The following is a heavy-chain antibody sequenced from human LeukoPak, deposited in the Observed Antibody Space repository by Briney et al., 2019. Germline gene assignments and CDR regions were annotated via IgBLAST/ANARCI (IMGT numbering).Heavy chain of an antibody. CDR2: IIPILDIA. D-gene: IGHD4-17*01. CDR1: VGTFSSYA. J-gene: IGHJ4*02. V-gene: IGHV1-69*04. CDR3: ARVRTCGDVTDY. Sequence: GASVKVSCKASVGTFSSYAISWVRQAPGQGLEWMGRIIPILDIANYAQKFRGRVTITADKSTRTAYMALSSLRSEDPAVYYCARVRTCGDVTDYWGQGTLVTVSS.